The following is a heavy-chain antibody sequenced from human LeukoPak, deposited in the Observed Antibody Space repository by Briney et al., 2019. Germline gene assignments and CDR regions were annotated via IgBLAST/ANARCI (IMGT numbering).Heavy chain of an antibody. V-gene: IGHV3-7*01. D-gene: IGHD1-26*01. CDR3: SCDKYSASYRNR. CDR2: IKQDGSEK. Sequence: GGSLRLSCAASGFTFSSYWMSWVRQAPGKGLEWVANIKQDGSEKYYVDSVKGRFTISRDNAKNSLYLQMNSLRAEDTAVYYCSCDKYSASYRNRWGQGTLVTVSS. CDR1: GFTFSSYW. J-gene: IGHJ5*02.